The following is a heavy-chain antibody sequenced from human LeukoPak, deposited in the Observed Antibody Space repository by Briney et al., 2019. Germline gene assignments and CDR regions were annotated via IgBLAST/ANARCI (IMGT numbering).Heavy chain of an antibody. D-gene: IGHD2-15*01. Sequence: GRSLRLSCAASGFTFDDYAMHWVRQAPGKGLEWVSGISWNSGSIGYADSVKGRFTISRDNSKNTLYLQMNSLRAEDTAVYYCARDKRYCSGGSCYGVLDYWGQGTLVTVSS. J-gene: IGHJ4*02. CDR1: GFTFDDYA. CDR3: ARDKRYCSGGSCYGVLDY. V-gene: IGHV3-9*01. CDR2: ISWNSGSI.